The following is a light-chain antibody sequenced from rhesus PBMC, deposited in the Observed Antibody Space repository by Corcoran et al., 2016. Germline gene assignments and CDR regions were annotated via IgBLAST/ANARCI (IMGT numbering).Light chain of an antibody. Sequence: DIQMSQSPSSLSASVGDRVTITCRASQGISSYLNWYQQKPGKAPKLRIYYANSLASGVPSMFSGSGSETDYTLTISSLQPEDVATYYCQQGYSTPYSFGQGTKVEIK. CDR2: YAN. CDR3: QQGYSTPYS. CDR1: QGISSY. V-gene: IGKV1-32*03. J-gene: IGKJ2*01.